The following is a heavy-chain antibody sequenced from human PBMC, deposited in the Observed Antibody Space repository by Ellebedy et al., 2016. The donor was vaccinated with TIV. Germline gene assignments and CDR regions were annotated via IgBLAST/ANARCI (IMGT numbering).Heavy chain of an antibody. CDR1: GASFSHYY. V-gene: IGHV4-34*01. CDR3: ARGKRDQLVGSHYYYYMDV. Sequence: GSLRLXCTVYGASFSHYYWSWIRQPPGKGLEWIGEMMHSGDASYNPSLKSRVTISVDTSKNQFSLKLSSVTAADTAVYYCARGKRDQLVGSHYYYYMDVWGKGTTVTVSS. J-gene: IGHJ6*03. D-gene: IGHD6-6*01. CDR2: MMHSGDA.